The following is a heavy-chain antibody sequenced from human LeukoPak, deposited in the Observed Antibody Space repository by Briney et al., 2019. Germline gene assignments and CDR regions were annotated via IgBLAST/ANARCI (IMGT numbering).Heavy chain of an antibody. CDR3: ARFNPPVGTFCFVY. J-gene: IGHJ4*02. CDR1: GRPFSGYY. Sequence: SETLSLTCAVYGRPFSGYYWSWIRQPPGKGLEWIGNIYYSGSSYYNPSLKSRVTISVDTSKNQFSLRLSSVTAADTAVYYCARFNPPVGTFCFVYWGKGTLVAAAS. V-gene: IGHV4-34*01. CDR2: IYYSGSS. D-gene: IGHD6-13*01.